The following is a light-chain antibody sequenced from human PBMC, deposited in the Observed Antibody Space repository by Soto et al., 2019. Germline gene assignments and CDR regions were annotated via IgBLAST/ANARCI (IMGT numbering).Light chain of an antibody. V-gene: IGLV2-14*03. Sequence: QLVLTQPTSVSGSPGQSITISCTGNHNDIGTYDYVSWYQQHPGRAPRLLIYGVTTRPSGISDRFSASKSGLTASLTISGLQPEDEADYYCSSFTSDRIYVFGPGTKLTVL. CDR2: GVT. CDR3: SSFTSDRIYV. CDR1: HNDIGTYDY. J-gene: IGLJ1*01.